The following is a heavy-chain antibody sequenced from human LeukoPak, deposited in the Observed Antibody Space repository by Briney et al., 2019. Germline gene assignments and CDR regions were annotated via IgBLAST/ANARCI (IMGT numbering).Heavy chain of an antibody. CDR3: ARVGNYPEDYYYGMDV. V-gene: IGHV4-30-4*08. D-gene: IGHD1-7*01. Sequence: SETLSLTCTVSGGSISSSSYYWGWIRQPPGKGLEWIGYIYYSGSTYYNPSLKSRVTISVDTSKNQFSLKLSSVTAADTAVYYCARVGNYPEDYYYGMDVWGQGTTVTVSS. CDR2: IYYSGST. CDR1: GGSISSSSYY. J-gene: IGHJ6*02.